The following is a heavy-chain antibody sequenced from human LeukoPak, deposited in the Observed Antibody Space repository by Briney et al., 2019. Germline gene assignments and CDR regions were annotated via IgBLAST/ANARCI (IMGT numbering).Heavy chain of an antibody. V-gene: IGHV5-51*01. D-gene: IGHD6-19*01. Sequence: GESLKISCKGSGYSLTSYWIGWVRQMPGKGLEWMGIIYPGGSDTRYSPSFQGQIPISADKSISTAYLQWSSLNASDTAMYYCARHHTSGWYKSAAVDIWGQGTMVTVSS. CDR1: GYSLTSYW. J-gene: IGHJ3*02. CDR2: IYPGGSDT. CDR3: ARHHTSGWYKSAAVDI.